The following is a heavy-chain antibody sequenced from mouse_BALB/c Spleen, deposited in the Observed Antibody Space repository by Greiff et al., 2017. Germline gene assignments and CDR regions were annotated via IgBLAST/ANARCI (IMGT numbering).Heavy chain of an antibody. Sequence: QVHLKQSGAELVQPGASVKLSCKASGYTFTSYCMYWVKQRPGQGLEWIGEINPSNGGTNFNEKFKSKATLTVDKSSSTAYMQLSSLTSEDSAVYYCTRGRGGTRGFAYWGQGTLVTVSA. CDR1: GYTFTSYC. J-gene: IGHJ3*01. CDR3: TRGRGGTRGFAY. V-gene: IGHV1S81*02. CDR2: INPSNGGT. D-gene: IGHD3-3*01.